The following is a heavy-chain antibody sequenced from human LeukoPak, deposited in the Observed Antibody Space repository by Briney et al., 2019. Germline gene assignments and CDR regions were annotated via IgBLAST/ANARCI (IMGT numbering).Heavy chain of an antibody. CDR3: ARALRGSTVTPDWSLDY. D-gene: IGHD4-11*01. CDR1: GGSISSSSYY. CDR2: IFYSGST. V-gene: IGHV4-39*01. Sequence: SETLSLTCTVSGGSISSSSYYWGWIRQPPGKGLEWIGSIFYSGSTYYNPSLKSRVTISVDTSKNQFSLKLSSVTAADTAVYYCARALRGSTVTPDWSLDYWGQGTLVTVSS. J-gene: IGHJ4*02.